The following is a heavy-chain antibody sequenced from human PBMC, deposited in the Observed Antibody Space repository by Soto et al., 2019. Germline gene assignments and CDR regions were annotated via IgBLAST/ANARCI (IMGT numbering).Heavy chain of an antibody. CDR2: IIPIFGTA. Sequence: GASVKVSCKASGGTFSSYAISWVRQAPGQGLEWMGGIIPIFGTANYAQKFQGRVTITADESTSTAYMELSSLRSEDTAVYYCARVASLGYCSGGSCYGFLYWGQGTLVTVSS. CDR1: GGTFSSYA. D-gene: IGHD2-15*01. V-gene: IGHV1-69*13. CDR3: ARVASLGYCSGGSCYGFLY. J-gene: IGHJ4*02.